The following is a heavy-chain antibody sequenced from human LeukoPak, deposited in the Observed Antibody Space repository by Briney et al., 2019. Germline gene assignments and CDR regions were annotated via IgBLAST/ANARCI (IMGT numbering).Heavy chain of an antibody. CDR2: ISSGSSYI. V-gene: IGHV3-21*01. Sequence: GGPLRLSCAATGFTFSSYWMHWVRQAPGKGLEWVSSISSGSSYIYYADSVKGRFTISRDNAKNSLYLQMNSLRAEDTAVYYCARHIVVVPADYGMDVWGQGTTVTVSS. J-gene: IGHJ6*02. CDR3: ARHIVVVPADYGMDV. D-gene: IGHD2-2*01. CDR1: GFTFSSYW.